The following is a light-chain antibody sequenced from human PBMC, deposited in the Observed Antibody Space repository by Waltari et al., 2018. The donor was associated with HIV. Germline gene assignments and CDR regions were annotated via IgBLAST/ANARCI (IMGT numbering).Light chain of an antibody. CDR3: VLCFGGGMSYV. CDR2: NTK. CDR1: YGSVSILHY. J-gene: IGLJ1*01. Sequence: QTVVTPEPSLSVSPGGTVTLPCGLKYGSVSILHYPRWYRQTPGQTPRTLIYNTKTRSAGVPDRFSGSIVGTKAALTITGAQADDESDYYCVLCFGGGMSYVFGTGTRVTVL. V-gene: IGLV8-61*01.